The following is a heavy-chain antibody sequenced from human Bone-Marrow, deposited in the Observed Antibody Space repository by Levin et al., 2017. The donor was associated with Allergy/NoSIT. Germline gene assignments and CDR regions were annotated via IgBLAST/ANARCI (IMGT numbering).Heavy chain of an antibody. V-gene: IGHV3-33*01. D-gene: IGHD4/OR15-4a*01. CDR1: GFSFASFG. CDR2: VWYDGGKK. Sequence: PGGSLRLSCAASGFSFASFGMHWVRQAPGKGLEWVAVVWYDGGKKHYADSVKGRFTISRDNSKNTLFLQMDSLRAEDAAVYYCAREELWYGANKKYICSGMDVWGQGTTVIVSS. J-gene: IGHJ6*02. CDR3: AREELWYGANKKYICSGMDV.